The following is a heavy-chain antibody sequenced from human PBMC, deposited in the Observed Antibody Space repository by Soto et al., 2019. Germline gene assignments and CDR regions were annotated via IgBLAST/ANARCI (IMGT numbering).Heavy chain of an antibody. Sequence: PSETLSLTCTVSGGSISSYYWSWIRQPPGKGLEWIGYIYYSGSTNYNPSLKSRVTISVDTSKNQFSLKLSSVTAADTAVYYCARKGYSGYDYVDYWGQGTLVTVSS. V-gene: IGHV4-59*01. J-gene: IGHJ4*02. CDR1: GGSISSYY. D-gene: IGHD5-12*01. CDR2: IYYSGST. CDR3: ARKGYSGYDYVDY.